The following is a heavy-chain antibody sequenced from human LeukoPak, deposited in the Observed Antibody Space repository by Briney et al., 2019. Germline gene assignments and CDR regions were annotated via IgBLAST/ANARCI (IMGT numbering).Heavy chain of an antibody. CDR3: ARRSAFWKSLDF. Sequence: SETLSLTCTVSGGSISSDNYYWGWTRQSPGKGLEWIASVYYTGTTYYTPSLTTRATISVDTSKNQFSLKLSSVTAADTAVYYCARRSAFWKSLDFWGQGTLLTVSS. CDR2: VYYTGTT. J-gene: IGHJ4*02. V-gene: IGHV4-39*01. D-gene: IGHD3-3*01. CDR1: GGSISSDNYY.